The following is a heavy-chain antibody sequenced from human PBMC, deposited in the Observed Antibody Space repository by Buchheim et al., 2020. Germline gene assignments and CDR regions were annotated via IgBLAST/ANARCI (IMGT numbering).Heavy chain of an antibody. CDR3: ARDGYNNFGEYFAMDV. CDR1: GGSINRGGYY. D-gene: IGHD4-11*01. J-gene: IGHJ6*02. Sequence: QMQLQESGPGLVKPLQILSLTCTVSGGSINRGGYYWSWIRQHSVRGLEWIGYIYYTGATYYSTSLKSRVSISVDMSKNQFSLRVNSVTAADTAVYFCARDGYNNFGEYFAMDVWGQGT. CDR2: IYYTGAT. V-gene: IGHV4-31*03.